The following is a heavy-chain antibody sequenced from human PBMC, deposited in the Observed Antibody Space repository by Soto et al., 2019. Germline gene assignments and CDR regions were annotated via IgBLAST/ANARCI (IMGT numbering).Heavy chain of an antibody. CDR1: GGTLNNFF. Sequence: QVQLEQSGAEVKKPGSSVKVSCKASGGTLNNFFVSWVRQAPGQGLEWVGGIIPLFRRPSRAEKFQDRVIISADASTGSASLELFDLTSDDTAVYYCASDDGPHGGSYSHNYWGQGTLVTVSS. CDR3: ASDDGPHGGSYSHNY. CDR2: IIPLFRRP. D-gene: IGHD1-26*01. V-gene: IGHV1-69*01. J-gene: IGHJ4*01.